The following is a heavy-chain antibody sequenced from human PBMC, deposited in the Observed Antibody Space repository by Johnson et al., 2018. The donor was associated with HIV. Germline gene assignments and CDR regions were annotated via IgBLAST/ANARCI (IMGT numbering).Heavy chain of an antibody. J-gene: IGHJ3*02. D-gene: IGHD4-17*01. Sequence: EVQLVESGGDLVQPGGSLRLSCVASTFTFRNYWMSWVRQAPGTGLLWVSNIKTDGSNTNYADSVKGRFTISSDNAKNKVYLQMDSLRDEGTAVYYCARDLVVRDYGDYTYRRGGAFDIWGQGTMVTVSS. CDR3: ARDLVVRDYGDYTYRRGGAFDI. CDR1: TFTFRNYW. V-gene: IGHV3-74*01. CDR2: IKTDGSNT.